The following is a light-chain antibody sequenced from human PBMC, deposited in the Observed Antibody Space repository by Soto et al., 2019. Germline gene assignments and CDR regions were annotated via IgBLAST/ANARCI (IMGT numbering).Light chain of an antibody. CDR3: QSYDVSLSGSRI. J-gene: IGLJ2*01. Sequence: QSVLTQSPSVSGAPGQRVTISCTGSSSNIGAGYDVHWYQQLPGTAPKLLIYGNSNQPSGVPDRFSGSTSGTSASLAITGLQAEDEADYYCQSYDVSLSGSRIFGGGTKLTVL. CDR1: SSNIGAGYD. CDR2: GNS. V-gene: IGLV1-40*01.